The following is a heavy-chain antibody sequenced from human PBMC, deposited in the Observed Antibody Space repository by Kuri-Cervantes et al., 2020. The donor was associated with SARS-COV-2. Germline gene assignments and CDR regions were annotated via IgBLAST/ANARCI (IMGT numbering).Heavy chain of an antibody. V-gene: IGHV4-34*01. J-gene: IGHJ4*02. Sequence: SETLSLTCAVYGGSFSGYYWSWIRQPPGKGLEWIGEINHSGSTNYNPSLKSRVTISVDTSKNQFSLKLNSVTAADTAVYYCARTQSGTLFGVVATFDSWGQGILVTVSS. CDR1: GGSFSGYY. CDR3: ARTQSGTLFGVVATFDS. CDR2: INHSGST. D-gene: IGHD3-3*01.